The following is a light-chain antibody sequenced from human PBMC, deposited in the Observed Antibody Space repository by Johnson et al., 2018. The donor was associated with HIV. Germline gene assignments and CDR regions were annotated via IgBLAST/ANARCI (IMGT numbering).Light chain of an antibody. J-gene: IGLJ1*01. CDR1: SSNIGNNY. CDR3: GTWDSSLNAYV. CDR2: DNN. V-gene: IGLV1-51*01. Sequence: QSVLTQPPSVSAAPGQKVTISCSGSSSNIGNNYVSWYQQLPGTAPKLLIYDNNKRPSGIPDQFSGSKSGTSATLGITGLQTGDEADYYCGTWDSSLNAYVFGTGTKVTVL.